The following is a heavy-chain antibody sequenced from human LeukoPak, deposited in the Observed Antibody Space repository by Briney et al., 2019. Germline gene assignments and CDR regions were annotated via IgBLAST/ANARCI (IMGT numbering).Heavy chain of an antibody. CDR2: ISYDGSNK. V-gene: IGHV3-30*14. CDR3: ARGAHYYDTYYFDY. CDR1: GFTFSSYA. D-gene: IGHD3-22*01. J-gene: IGHJ4*02. Sequence: GGSLRLSCAASGFTFSSYAMHWVRQAPGKGLEWVAVISYDGSNKYYADSVKGRFTISRDNSKNTLYLQMNSLRAEDTAVYYCARGAHYYDTYYFDYWGQGTLVTVSS.